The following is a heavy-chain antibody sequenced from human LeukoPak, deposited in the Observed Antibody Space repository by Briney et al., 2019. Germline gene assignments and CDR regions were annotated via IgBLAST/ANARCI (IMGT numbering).Heavy chain of an antibody. CDR2: IYSGGST. CDR1: EFSVGSNY. D-gene: IGHD5-12*01. CDR3: ARVTRGGYDGYFDY. Sequence: PGGSLRLSCAASEFSVGSNYMTWVRQAPGKGLEWVSLIYSGGSTYYADSVKGRFTISRDNSKNTLYLQMNSLRAEDTAVYYCARVTRGGYDGYFDYWGQGALVTVSS. J-gene: IGHJ4*02. V-gene: IGHV3-66*01.